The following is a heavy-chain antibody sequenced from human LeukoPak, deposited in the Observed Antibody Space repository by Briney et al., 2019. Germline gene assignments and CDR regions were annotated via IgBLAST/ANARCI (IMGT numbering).Heavy chain of an antibody. Sequence: SQTLSLTCTVSGGSISSGGYYWSWIRQPPGKGLEWIGYIYHSGSTYYNPSLKSRVTISVDRSKNQFSLKLSSVTAADTAVYYCARDLSEYYFDYWGQGTLVTVSS. D-gene: IGHD2/OR15-2a*01. CDR1: GGSISSGGYY. CDR2: IYHSGST. J-gene: IGHJ4*02. V-gene: IGHV4-30-2*01. CDR3: ARDLSEYYFDY.